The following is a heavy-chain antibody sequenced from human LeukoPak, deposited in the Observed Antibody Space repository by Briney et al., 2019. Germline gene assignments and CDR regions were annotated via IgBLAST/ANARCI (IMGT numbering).Heavy chain of an antibody. CDR3: ARGLTTVTTPDY. CDR1: GFTFSSYS. J-gene: IGHJ4*02. V-gene: IGHV3-21*01. D-gene: IGHD4-17*01. CDR2: ISSSSSYI. Sequence: GGSLRLSCAASGFTFSSYSMNWVRQAPGKGLEWVSSISSSSSYIYYADSVKGRFTISRDHAKNSLYLQMNSLRAEDTAVYYCARGLTTVTTPDYWGQGTLVTVSS.